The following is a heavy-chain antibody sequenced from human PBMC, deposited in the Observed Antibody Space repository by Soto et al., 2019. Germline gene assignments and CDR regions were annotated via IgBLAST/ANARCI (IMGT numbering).Heavy chain of an antibody. Sequence: QVQLVQSGAEVKKPGSSVKVSCKASGGTFSSYTISWVRQAPGQGLEWMGRIIPILGIANYAGKFQGRVTSNADKFTRAAYMELSSLRSEDTAVYYCARDRRITMVRHHPYYYYGMDVWGQGTTVTVSS. V-gene: IGHV1-69*08. CDR1: GGTFSSYT. D-gene: IGHD3-10*01. J-gene: IGHJ6*02. CDR3: ARDRRITMVRHHPYYYYGMDV. CDR2: IIPILGIA.